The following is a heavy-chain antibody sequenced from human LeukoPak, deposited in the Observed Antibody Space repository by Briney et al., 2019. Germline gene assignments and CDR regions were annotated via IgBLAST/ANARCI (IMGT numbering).Heavy chain of an antibody. CDR2: TNPSGGNT. Sequence: ASVRVSCKASGYTFTDYYIHWVRQAPGQGLEWMGMTNPSGGNTNYAQKFQGRVTMTRDTSTSTVYMELSSLRSDDTALYYCARNYNGIDYWGQGTLVTVSS. CDR1: GYTFTDYY. D-gene: IGHD3-10*01. J-gene: IGHJ4*02. V-gene: IGHV1-46*01. CDR3: ARNYNGIDY.